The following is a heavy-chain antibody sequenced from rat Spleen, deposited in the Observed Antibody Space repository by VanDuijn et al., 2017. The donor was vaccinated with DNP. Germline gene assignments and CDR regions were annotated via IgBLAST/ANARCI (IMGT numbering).Heavy chain of an antibody. CDR1: GFSLTSYG. Sequence: QVQLKESRPGLVQPSQTLSLTCTVSGFSLTSYGVSWVRQPPGKGLEWIAAIWSGGSTDYNSALKSRLSISRDTSKSQVFLTMNSLQTEDTAIYFCTRDRPNYGGYSDIWFAYWGQGTLVTVSS. CDR2: IWSGGST. CDR3: TRDRPNYGGYSDIWFAY. J-gene: IGHJ3*01. V-gene: IGHV2-15*01. D-gene: IGHD1-11*01.